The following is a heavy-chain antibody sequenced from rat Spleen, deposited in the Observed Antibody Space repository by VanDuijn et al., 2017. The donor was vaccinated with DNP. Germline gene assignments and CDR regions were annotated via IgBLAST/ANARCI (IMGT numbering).Heavy chain of an antibody. V-gene: IGHV5-7*01. J-gene: IGHJ2*01. Sequence: DVQLVESGGGLVQPGRSLKVSCAASGFTFSDYNMVWVRQAPKKGLEWVATISSDGSSTYYRDSVKGRFTISRDNAKSTLYLQMDSLRSEDTTTYYCARPDAWGQGVVVTVSS. D-gene: IGHD1-6*01. CDR1: GFTFSDYN. CDR2: ISSDGSST. CDR3: ARPDA.